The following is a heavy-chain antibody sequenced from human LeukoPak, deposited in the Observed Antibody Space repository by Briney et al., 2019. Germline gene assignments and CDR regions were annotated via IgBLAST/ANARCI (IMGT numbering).Heavy chain of an antibody. V-gene: IGHV1-46*01. CDR1: GYSFTSYY. J-gene: IGHJ6*03. CDR3: ARDGGSSWYSYYYYYYMDV. D-gene: IGHD6-13*01. CDR2: INPSGGSA. Sequence: GASVKVSCKASGYSFTSYYMHWLRQAPGQGLEWMGIINPSGGSASYAQKFQGRVTMTRDMSTSTVYMELSSLRSEDMAVYYCARDGGSSWYSYYYYYYMDVWGKGTTVTVSS.